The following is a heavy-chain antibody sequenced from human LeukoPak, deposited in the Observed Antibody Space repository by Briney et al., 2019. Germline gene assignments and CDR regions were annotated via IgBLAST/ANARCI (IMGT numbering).Heavy chain of an antibody. Sequence: GGSLRLSCAASGFTFDDYAMHWVRQAPGKGLEWVSGISWNSGSIGYADSVKGRFTISRDNAKNSLYLQMNSLRAEDTALYYCAKGLGYYDSSGPGLEDAFDIWGQGTMVTVSS. CDR3: AKGLGYYDSSGPGLEDAFDI. CDR1: GFTFDDYA. J-gene: IGHJ3*02. D-gene: IGHD3-22*01. V-gene: IGHV3-9*01. CDR2: ISWNSGSI.